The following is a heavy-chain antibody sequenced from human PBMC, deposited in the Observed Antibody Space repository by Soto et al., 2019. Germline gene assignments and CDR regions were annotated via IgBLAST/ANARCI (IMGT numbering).Heavy chain of an antibody. Sequence: QVQLVQSGAEVKKPGSSVKVSCKASGGTFSSYAISWVRQAPGQGLEWMGGIIPIFGTANYAQKFQGRVTITADESTSTAYMELSSLRSEDTAVYYCARDIVDTAMADPTHPYYYYYGMDVWGQGTTDTVSS. V-gene: IGHV1-69*01. J-gene: IGHJ6*02. CDR2: IIPIFGTA. CDR3: ARDIVDTAMADPTHPYYYYYGMDV. CDR1: GGTFSSYA. D-gene: IGHD5-18*01.